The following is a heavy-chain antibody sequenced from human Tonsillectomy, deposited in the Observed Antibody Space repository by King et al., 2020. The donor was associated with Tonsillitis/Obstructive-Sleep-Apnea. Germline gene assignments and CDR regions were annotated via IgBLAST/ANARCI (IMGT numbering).Heavy chain of an antibody. D-gene: IGHD1-26*01. CDR2: IYWDDDN. J-gene: IGHJ4*02. CDR1: GFSLSTTGVA. V-gene: IGHV2-5*02. CDR3: AHSGVVGGTTPWDY. Sequence: LTLKESGPTLVKPPQTLTLTCTFSGFSLSTTGVAVGWIRQPPGKALEWLALIYWDDDNRYSPSLKSRLTITKDTSKNHVVLTMTNMDPLDTATYYCAHSGVVGGTTPWDYWGQGTLVTVSS.